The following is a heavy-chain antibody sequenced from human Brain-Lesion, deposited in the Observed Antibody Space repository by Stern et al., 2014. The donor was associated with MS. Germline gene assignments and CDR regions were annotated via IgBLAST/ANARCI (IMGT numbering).Heavy chain of an antibody. CDR3: ARDVGGAFDY. D-gene: IGHD2-21*01. J-gene: IGHJ4*02. CDR1: GGSFSGYY. CDR2: INHSGRI. V-gene: IGHV4-34*01. Sequence: QVQLVQWGAGLLKPSETLSLTCGVYGGSFSGYYWTWIRQPPGKGLEWIGEINHSGRINYNPSLESRVTMSVDTSKHQLSLRLSSATAAETAVYYCARDVGGAFDYWGQGTLVTVSS.